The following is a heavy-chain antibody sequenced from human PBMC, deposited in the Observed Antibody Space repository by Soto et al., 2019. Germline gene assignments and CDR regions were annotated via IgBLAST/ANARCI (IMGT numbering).Heavy chain of an antibody. Sequence: QVQLVESGGGVVQPGRSLRLSCAASGFTFSSYAMHWVRQAPGKGLEWVAVISYDGSNKYYADSVKGRFTISRDNSKNTLYLQMNSLRAEDTAVYYCARDLGGSGSYYDYGMDVWGQGTTVTVSS. CDR1: GFTFSSYA. CDR3: ARDLGGSGSYYDYGMDV. CDR2: ISYDGSNK. D-gene: IGHD3-10*01. V-gene: IGHV3-30-3*01. J-gene: IGHJ6*02.